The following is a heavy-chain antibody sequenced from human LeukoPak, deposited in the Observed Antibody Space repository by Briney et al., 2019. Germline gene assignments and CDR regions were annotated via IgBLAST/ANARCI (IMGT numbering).Heavy chain of an antibody. Sequence: GGSLRLSCAASEFTFSNYAIHWVRQAPGKGLEWVTIISDDGSGYYYADSVKGRFTISRDNSRNTVYLQMNSLRDDDTAVYYCARDGYYYDSSPDSWGQGTLVTVSS. V-gene: IGHV3-30*04. J-gene: IGHJ4*02. CDR3: ARDGYYYDSSPDS. D-gene: IGHD3-22*01. CDR2: ISDDGSGY. CDR1: EFTFSNYA.